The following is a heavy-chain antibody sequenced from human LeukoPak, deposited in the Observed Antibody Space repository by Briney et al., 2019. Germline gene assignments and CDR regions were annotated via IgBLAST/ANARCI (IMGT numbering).Heavy chain of an antibody. J-gene: IGHJ5*02. Sequence: PGGSLRLSCAASGFTFSSYWMHWVRQAPGKGLVWVSRINTDGSTTTYADSVKGRFTISRDSSKNTLYLQMNSLRAEDTAVYYCARDLISWIQLWLGENWFDPWGQGTLVTVSS. D-gene: IGHD5-18*01. V-gene: IGHV3-74*01. CDR1: GFTFSSYW. CDR2: INTDGSTT. CDR3: ARDLISWIQLWLGENWFDP.